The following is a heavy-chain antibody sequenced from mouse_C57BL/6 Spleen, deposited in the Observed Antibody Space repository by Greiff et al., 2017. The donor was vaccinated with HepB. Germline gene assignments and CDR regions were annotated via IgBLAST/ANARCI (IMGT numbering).Heavy chain of an antibody. CDR2: IDPSDSYT. D-gene: IGHD1-1*01. V-gene: IGHV1-69*01. Sequence: QVQLQQPGAELVMPGASVKLSCKASGYTFTSYWMHWVKQRPGQGLEWIGEIDPSDSYTNYNQKFKGKSTLTVDKSSSTAYMQLSSLPSADSAVYYFARGYYYGSSSVWYFDVWGTGTTVTVSS. CDR3: ARGYYYGSSSVWYFDV. J-gene: IGHJ1*03. CDR1: GYTFTSYW.